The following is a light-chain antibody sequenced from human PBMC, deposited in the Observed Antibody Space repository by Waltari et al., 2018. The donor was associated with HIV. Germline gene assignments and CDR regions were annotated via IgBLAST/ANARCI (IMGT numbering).Light chain of an antibody. CDR2: GEN. V-gene: IGLV3-19*01. CDR1: SPRSYY. J-gene: IGLJ3*02. Sequence: SSVLTQDPAVSVALGQTDRLTCPLESPRSYYASRYQQKPGQAPILVIYGENSRPSGIPDRFSGSSSGNTASVTITGAQAEDEADYYCNSRDTSGKHHWVFGGGTKLTVL. CDR3: NSRDTSGKHHWV.